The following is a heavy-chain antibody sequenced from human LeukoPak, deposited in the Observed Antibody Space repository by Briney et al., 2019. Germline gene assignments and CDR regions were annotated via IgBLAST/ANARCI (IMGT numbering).Heavy chain of an antibody. V-gene: IGHV1-18*01. D-gene: IGHD3-22*01. J-gene: IGHJ4*02. CDR1: GYTFTSNG. CDR3: ATGDYNDSSGYYYFDY. CDR2: IGAYSGNT. Sequence: EASVKVSCKASGYTFTSNGISWVRQAPGQGLEWMGWIGAYSGNTNKAQKLQGRVTMTTDTSTSTAYMELRSLRSDDRAVYYCATGDYNDSSGYYYFDYWGQGTLVTVSS.